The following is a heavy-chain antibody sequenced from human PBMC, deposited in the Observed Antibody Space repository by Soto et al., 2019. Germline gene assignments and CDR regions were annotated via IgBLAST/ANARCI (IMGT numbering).Heavy chain of an antibody. V-gene: IGHV1-18*04. Sequence: QVQLVQSGPEVKKPGASVKVSCKTSGYVFISYGISWVRQAPGHGLEWVGWISAYTGKADYAQTFQGRVTMTTETSTSTAFLELWSLRSDDTAVYYCARDQRYYGSGSYYSDNWGQGTLVTVSS. D-gene: IGHD3-10*01. CDR2: ISAYTGKA. J-gene: IGHJ4*02. CDR1: GYVFISYG. CDR3: ARDQRYYGSGSYYSDN.